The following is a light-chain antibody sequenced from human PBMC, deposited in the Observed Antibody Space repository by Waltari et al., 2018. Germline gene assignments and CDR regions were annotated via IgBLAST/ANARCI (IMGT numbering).Light chain of an antibody. V-gene: IGLV2-11*01. J-gene: IGLJ2*01. CDR3: CSYAGSYTFVV. CDR2: DVS. CDR1: SSDVGGSNY. Sequence: QSALTQPRSVSGSPGQSVTISCTGPSSDVGGSNYVSWYQQHPGKAPQLMIYDVSKRPSGVPDRFSGSKSGNTASLTISGLQAEDEADYYCCSYAGSYTFVVFGGGTKLTVL.